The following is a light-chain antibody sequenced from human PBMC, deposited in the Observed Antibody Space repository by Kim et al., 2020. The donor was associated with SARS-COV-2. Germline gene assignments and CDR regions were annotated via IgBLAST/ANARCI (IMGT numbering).Light chain of an antibody. Sequence: DFQMTQSPSSLSASTGDRVTISCRASQGINNYLAWYQQKPGKTPQLLISAASTLQSGVPSRFSGSGSGTHFTLTISGLQPEDVAIYYCQKYGSAPWTFGQGTKVDIK. CDR1: QGINNY. CDR2: AAS. J-gene: IGKJ1*01. V-gene: IGKV1-27*01. CDR3: QKYGSAPWT.